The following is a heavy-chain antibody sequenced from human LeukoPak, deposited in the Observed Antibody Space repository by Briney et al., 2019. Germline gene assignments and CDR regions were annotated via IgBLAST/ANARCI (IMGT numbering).Heavy chain of an antibody. J-gene: IGHJ4*02. CDR2: INPSGGST. Sequence: GASVKVSCKASGYTFTSYYMHWVRQAPGQGLEWMGIINPSGGSTSYAQKFQGRVTMTRDMSTSTVYMELSSLRSEDTAMYYCARVRSGWAPYDYWGQGTLVTVSS. CDR1: GYTFTSYY. V-gene: IGHV1-46*01. CDR3: ARVRSGWAPYDY. D-gene: IGHD6-19*01.